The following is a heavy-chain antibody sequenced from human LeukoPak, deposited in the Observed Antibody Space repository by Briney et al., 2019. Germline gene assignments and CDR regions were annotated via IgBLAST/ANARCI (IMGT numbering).Heavy chain of an antibody. V-gene: IGHV3-66*02. CDR2: IYSGGST. D-gene: IGHD1-26*01. Sequence: GGSLRLYCAASGFTVSSNYMSWVRQATGKGLEWVSVIYSGGSTYYADSVKGRFTVSRDNSKNTLYLQMNSLRAEDTAVYYCARAKWGSDFDYWGQGTLVTVSS. J-gene: IGHJ4*02. CDR1: GFTVSSNY. CDR3: ARAKWGSDFDY.